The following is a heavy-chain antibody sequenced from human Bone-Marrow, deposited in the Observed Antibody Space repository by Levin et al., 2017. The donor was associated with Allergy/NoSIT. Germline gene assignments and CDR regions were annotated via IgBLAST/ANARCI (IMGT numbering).Heavy chain of an antibody. D-gene: IGHD3-22*01. CDR2: IYYSGST. V-gene: IGHV4-31*03. CDR3: ARDKDYYDSSGYPIFDY. Sequence: SQTLSLTCTVSGGSISSGGYYWSWIRQHPGKGLEWIGYIYYSGSTYYNPSLKSRVTISVDTSKNQFSLKLSSVTAADTAVYYCARDKDYYDSSGYPIFDYWGQGTLVTVSS. CDR1: GGSISSGGYY. J-gene: IGHJ4*02.